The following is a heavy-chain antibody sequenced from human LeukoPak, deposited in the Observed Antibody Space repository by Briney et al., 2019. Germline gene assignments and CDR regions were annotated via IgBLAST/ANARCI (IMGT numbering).Heavy chain of an antibody. CDR3: AKDGSKDGYNWGYGDY. Sequence: GRSLRLSCAASGFTFSSYGMHWVRQAPGKGPEWVAVISYDGSNKYYADSVKGRFTISRDNSKNTLYLQMNSLRAEDTAVYYCAKDGSKDGYNWGYGDYWGQGTLVTVSS. V-gene: IGHV3-30*18. CDR2: ISYDGSNK. D-gene: IGHD5-24*01. J-gene: IGHJ4*02. CDR1: GFTFSSYG.